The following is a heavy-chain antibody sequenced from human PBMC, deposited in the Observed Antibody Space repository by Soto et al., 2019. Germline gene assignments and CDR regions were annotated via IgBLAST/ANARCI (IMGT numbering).Heavy chain of an antibody. D-gene: IGHD3-10*01. CDR3: AREGYYGSGSYYNVIIDY. CDR2: TYYRSKWYN. V-gene: IGHV6-1*01. Sequence: SQTLTVTCAISGDSVSSNSASWNWIRQSPSRGLEWLGRTYYRSKWYNDYAVSVKSRITINPDTSKNQFSLQLNSVTPEDTAVYYCAREGYYGSGSYYNVIIDYWGQGTLVTVSS. J-gene: IGHJ4*02. CDR1: GDSVSSNSAS.